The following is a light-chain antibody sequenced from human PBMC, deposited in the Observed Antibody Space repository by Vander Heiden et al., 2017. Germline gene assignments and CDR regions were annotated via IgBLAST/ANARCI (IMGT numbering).Light chain of an antibody. CDR3: AAWDDSLNGHYV. V-gene: IGLV1-44*01. CDR2: SNN. J-gene: IGLJ1*01. Sequence: QSVLTQPPSASGTPGQRVTISCSGSSSNIGSNTVNWYQQLPGTDPKLLIYSNNQRPSGVPDRFSGSKSGTSASLAISGLQSEDEADYYCAAWDDSLNGHYVFGTGTKVTVL. CDR1: SSNIGSNT.